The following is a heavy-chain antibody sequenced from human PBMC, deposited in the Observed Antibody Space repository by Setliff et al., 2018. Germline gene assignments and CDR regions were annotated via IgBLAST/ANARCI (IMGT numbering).Heavy chain of an antibody. J-gene: IGHJ4*02. D-gene: IGHD3-3*01. CDR3: ARERMYYNFWSGYSDY. CDR2: IYYSGST. V-gene: IGHV4-39*07. CDR1: GGSISSSSYY. Sequence: SETLSLTCTVSGGSISSSSYYWGWIRQTPGKGLEWIGSIYYSGSTYYNPSLKSRVTISVDTSKNQFSLKLSSVTAADTAVYYCARERMYYNFWSGYSDYWGQGTLVTVSS.